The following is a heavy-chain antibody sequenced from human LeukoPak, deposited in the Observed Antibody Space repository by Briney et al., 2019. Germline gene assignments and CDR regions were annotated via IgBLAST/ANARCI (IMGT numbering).Heavy chain of an antibody. CDR1: GGSISSYY. Sequence: SETLSLTCTVSGGSISSYYWSWIRQPPGKGLEWIGYIYYSGSTNYNPSLKSRVTISVDTSKNQFSLKLSSVTAADTAVYYCARGYYYGSGSYSLFDYWGQGTLVTVSS. V-gene: IGHV4-59*01. J-gene: IGHJ4*02. D-gene: IGHD3-10*01. CDR3: ARGYYYGSGSYSLFDY. CDR2: IYYSGST.